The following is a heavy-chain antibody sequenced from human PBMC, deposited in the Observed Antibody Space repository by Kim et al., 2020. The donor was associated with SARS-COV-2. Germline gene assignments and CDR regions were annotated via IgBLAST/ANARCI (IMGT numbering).Heavy chain of an antibody. CDR2: IYSGGST. J-gene: IGHJ6*02. Sequence: GGSLRLSCAASGFTVSSNYMSWVRQAPGKGLEWVSVIYSGGSTYYADSVKGRFTISRDNSKNTLYLQMNSLRAEDTAVYYCARDHYSGYDYGFGGANYYYYFGMDVWGQGTTVTVSS. D-gene: IGHD5-12*01. CDR3: ARDHYSGYDYGFGGANYYYYFGMDV. CDR1: GFTVSSNY. V-gene: IGHV3-53*01.